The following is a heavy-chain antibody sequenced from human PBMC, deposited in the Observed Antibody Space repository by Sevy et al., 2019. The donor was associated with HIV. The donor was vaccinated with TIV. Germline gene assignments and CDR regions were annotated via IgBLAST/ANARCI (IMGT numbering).Heavy chain of an antibody. CDR2: IYHTGNT. CDR3: ARAGGTMTTPGSFDI. V-gene: IGHV4-30-2*01. CDR1: GVSISSGAYS. J-gene: IGHJ3*02. D-gene: IGHD4-17*01. Sequence: SETLSLTCAVSGVSISSGAYSWNWIRQPPGKGLEWVGSIYHTGNTYYNPSLKSRITISLDRSKNQFSLRLSSVTAADTAVYLCARAGGTMTTPGSFDIWGQGTMVTVSS.